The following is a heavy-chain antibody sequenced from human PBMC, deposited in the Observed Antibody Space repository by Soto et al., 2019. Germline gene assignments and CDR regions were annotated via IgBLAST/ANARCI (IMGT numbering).Heavy chain of an antibody. CDR3: ASNYGSGYRASDS. V-gene: IGHV1-69*02. CDR1: GDTFKFYS. J-gene: IGHJ4*02. Sequence: QVQLVQSGAEVKSAGSSVKVSCKASGDTFKFYSINWVRQAPGLGLEWVGRVNPILSMSNYAQRFQGRVTMTADKSTGTAYMELRSLRSEDTAIYYCASNYGSGYRASDSWGQGALVTVSS. CDR2: VNPILSMS. D-gene: IGHD3-10*01.